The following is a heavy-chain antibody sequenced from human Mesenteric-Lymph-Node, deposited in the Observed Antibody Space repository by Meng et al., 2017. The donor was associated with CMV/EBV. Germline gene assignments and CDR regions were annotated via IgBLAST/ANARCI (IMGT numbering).Heavy chain of an antibody. Sequence: GESLKISCAASGFTFSSYWMHWVRQAPGKGLVWVSRINSDGSSTSYADSVKGRFTISRDNSKNTLSLQLNNLRADDTAVYYCAKESGWLDWGQGTLVTVSS. CDR2: INSDGSST. J-gene: IGHJ4*02. D-gene: IGHD6-19*01. CDR3: AKESGWLD. CDR1: GFTFSSYW. V-gene: IGHV3-74*01.